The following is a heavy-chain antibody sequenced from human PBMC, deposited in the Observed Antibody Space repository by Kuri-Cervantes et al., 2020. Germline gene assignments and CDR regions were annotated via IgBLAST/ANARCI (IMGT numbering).Heavy chain of an antibody. J-gene: IGHJ6*03. D-gene: IGHD3-9*01. CDR2: IGTAGDT. CDR3: AREAFEVWAYYYYYMDV. V-gene: IGHV3-13*01. CDR1: GFTFSSYD. Sequence: GESLKISCAASGFTFSSYDMHWVRQATGKGLEWVSAIGTAGDTYYPGSVKGRFTISRENAKNSLYLQMNSLRAEDTAVYYCAREAFEVWAYYYYYMDVWGKGTTVTVSS.